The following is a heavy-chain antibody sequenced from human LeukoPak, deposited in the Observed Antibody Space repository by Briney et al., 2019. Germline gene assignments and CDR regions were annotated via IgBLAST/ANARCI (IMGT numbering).Heavy chain of an antibody. J-gene: IGHJ4*02. V-gene: IGHV4-59*01. Sequence: PSETLSLPCSVSGVSLSCYYWSWLRQPPGKGLEWIGYIYYCGSTNYNPSLKSRVTISVDTSKNQFSLKLSSVTAADTAVYYCARDLGYDDSSGYYDYGGQGTLVTVSS. CDR3: ARDLGYDDSSGYYDY. CDR1: GVSLSCYY. D-gene: IGHD3-22*01. CDR2: IYYCGST.